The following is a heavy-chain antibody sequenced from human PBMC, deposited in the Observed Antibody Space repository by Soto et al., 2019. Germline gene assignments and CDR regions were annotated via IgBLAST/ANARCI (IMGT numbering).Heavy chain of an antibody. CDR1: GFTFSDHY. V-gene: IGHV3-72*01. CDR2: IRNKAKSYTT. J-gene: IGHJ3*02. CDR3: ARSGRDDTTWSDDAFDI. D-gene: IGHD3-10*01. Sequence: EVQLVESGGDLVQPGESLRLSCAASGFTFSDHYMDWVRQAPGKGLEWVGRIRNKAKSYTTEYAASVKGRFTISGDDSKNSLHLQMNSLKTEDTAMYFCARSGRDDTTWSDDAFDIWGQGTVVTVSS.